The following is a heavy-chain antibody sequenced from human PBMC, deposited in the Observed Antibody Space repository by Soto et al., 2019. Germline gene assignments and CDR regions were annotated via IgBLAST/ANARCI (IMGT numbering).Heavy chain of an antibody. CDR1: GGCFSGYY. CDR3: ARGTRAAYNWFDP. CDR2: IIHGGST. D-gene: IGHD1-1*01. J-gene: IGHJ5*02. V-gene: IGHV4-34*12. Sequence: SETLSLTCVVYGGCFSGYYWSWIRQPPGKGLEWIGEIIHGGSTNYNPSLKSRVTISVDTSKNQFSLKLSSVTAADTAVYYCARGTRAAYNWFDPWGQGTLVTVSS.